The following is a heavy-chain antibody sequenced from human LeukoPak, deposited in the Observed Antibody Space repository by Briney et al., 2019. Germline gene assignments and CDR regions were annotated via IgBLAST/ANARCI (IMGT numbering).Heavy chain of an antibody. CDR2: IYYSGST. Sequence: PSETLSLTCTVSGGSISSSSYYWGWIRQPPGKGLEWIGSIYYSGSTYCNPSLKSRVTISVDTSKNQFSLKLSSVTAADTAVYYCARHYDFWSGYPRIDYWGQGTLVTVSS. V-gene: IGHV4-39*01. J-gene: IGHJ4*02. D-gene: IGHD3-3*01. CDR1: GGSISSSSYY. CDR3: ARHYDFWSGYPRIDY.